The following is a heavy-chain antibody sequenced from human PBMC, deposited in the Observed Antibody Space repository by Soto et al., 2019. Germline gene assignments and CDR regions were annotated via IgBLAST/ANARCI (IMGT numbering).Heavy chain of an antibody. CDR2: IKSKTDGGTT. V-gene: IGHV3-15*07. J-gene: IGHJ6*02. D-gene: IGHD3-3*01. CDR3: TTDSGDTYYDFWSGYYPKKRAYGMDV. Sequence: GGFLRLSCAASGFTFSNAWRNWVRQAPGKGLEWVGRIKSKTDGGTTDYAAPVKGRFTISRDDSKNTLYLQMNSLKTEDTAVYYCTTDSGDTYYDFWSGYYPKKRAYGMDVWGQGTTVTVSS. CDR1: GFTFSNAW.